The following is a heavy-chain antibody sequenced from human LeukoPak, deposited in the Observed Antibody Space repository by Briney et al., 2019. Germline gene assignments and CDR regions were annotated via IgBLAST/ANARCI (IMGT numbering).Heavy chain of an antibody. CDR1: GYTFTSYG. J-gene: IGHJ5*02. CDR3: ARVRKVLVPAAVLVSLRFFDP. V-gene: IGHV1-18*01. Sequence: ASVKASCKASGYTFTSYGISWVRQAPGQGLEWMGWISAYNGNTNYAQKLQGRVTMTTDTSTSTAYMELRSLRSDDTAVYYCARVRKVLVPAAVLVSLRFFDPWAQETRLTVSS. D-gene: IGHD2-2*02. CDR2: ISAYNGNT.